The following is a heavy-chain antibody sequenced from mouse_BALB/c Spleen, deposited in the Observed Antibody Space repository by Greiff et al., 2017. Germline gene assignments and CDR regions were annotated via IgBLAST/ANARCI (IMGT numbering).Heavy chain of an antibody. V-gene: IGHV1-63*02. J-gene: IGHJ2*01. CDR2: IYPGGGYT. Sequence: ESGAELVRPGTSVKISCKASGYTFTNYWLGWVKQRPGHGLEWIGDIYPGGGYTNYNEKFKGKATLTADTSSSTAYMQLSSLTSEDSAVYFCARVEGNYPDYWGQGTTLTVSS. CDR3: ARVEGNYPDY. CDR1: GYTFTNYW. D-gene: IGHD2-14*01.